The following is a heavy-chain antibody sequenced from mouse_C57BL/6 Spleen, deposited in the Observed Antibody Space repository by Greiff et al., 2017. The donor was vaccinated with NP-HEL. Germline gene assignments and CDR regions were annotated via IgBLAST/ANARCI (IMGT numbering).Heavy chain of an antibody. J-gene: IGHJ1*03. Sequence: VQLQQSGPELVKPGASVKISCKASGYAFSSSWMNWVKQRPGKGLEWIGRIYPGDGDTNYNGKFKGKATLTADKSSSTAHMQLSSLTSEDSAVYFCARSWDYWYFDVWGTGTTVTVSS. D-gene: IGHD4-1*01. V-gene: IGHV1-82*01. CDR2: IYPGDGDT. CDR3: ARSWDYWYFDV. CDR1: GYAFSSSW.